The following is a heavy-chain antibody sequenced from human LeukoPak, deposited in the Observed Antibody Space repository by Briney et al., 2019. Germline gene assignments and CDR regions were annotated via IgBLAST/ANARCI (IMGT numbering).Heavy chain of an antibody. V-gene: IGHV1-18*01. CDR1: GYTLTSYG. CDR3: ARDVGYGSGSYYNPYNWFDP. Sequence: ASVKVSCKASGYTLTSYGISWVRQAPGQGLEWMGWISAYNGNTNYAQKLQGRVTMTTDTSTGTAYMELRSLRSDDTAVYYCARDVGYGSGSYYNPYNWFDPWGQGTLVTVSS. J-gene: IGHJ5*02. CDR2: ISAYNGNT. D-gene: IGHD3-10*01.